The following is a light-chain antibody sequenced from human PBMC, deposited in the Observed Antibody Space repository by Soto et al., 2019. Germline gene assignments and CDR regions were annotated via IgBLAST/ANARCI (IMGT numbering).Light chain of an antibody. J-gene: IGLJ1*01. CDR1: SSDVGSYNY. V-gene: IGLV2-8*01. CDR3: SSYAGRNSYV. Sequence: QSVLTQPPSASGSPGQSVTISCTGTSSDVGSYNYVSWYQQHPGKAPKLMIYEVSKRPSGVPDRFSGSKSGNTASLTVSGLQAEDEADYYCSSYAGRNSYVFGTGTQLTVL. CDR2: EVS.